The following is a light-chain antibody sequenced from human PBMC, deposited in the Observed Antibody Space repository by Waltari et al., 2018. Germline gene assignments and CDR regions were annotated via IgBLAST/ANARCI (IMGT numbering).Light chain of an antibody. CDR1: SSDVGCYNY. Sequence: QSALTQPASVSGSPGQSITISCTGTSSDVGCYNYVSWYPQHPGKAPKLMIYEVSNRPSGVSNRVSGSKSGNTASLTISGLQAEDEADYYCSSYTSSSTLYVFGTGTKVTVL. CDR3: SSYTSSSTLYV. J-gene: IGLJ1*01. V-gene: IGLV2-14*01. CDR2: EVS.